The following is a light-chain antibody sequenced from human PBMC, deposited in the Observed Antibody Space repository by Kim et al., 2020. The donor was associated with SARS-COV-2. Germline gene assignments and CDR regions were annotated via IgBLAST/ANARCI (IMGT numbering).Light chain of an antibody. J-gene: IGLJ2*01. Sequence: SSELTQDPAVSVALGQTVRITCQGDSLRTYYATWYQQKPGQAPIVVIYGKNNRPSGIPDRFSGSSSGNTASLTITGTQAGDEADYYCNSRDSNDNVVFGGGTKLADL. CDR1: SLRTYY. CDR3: NSRDSNDNVV. V-gene: IGLV3-19*01. CDR2: GKN.